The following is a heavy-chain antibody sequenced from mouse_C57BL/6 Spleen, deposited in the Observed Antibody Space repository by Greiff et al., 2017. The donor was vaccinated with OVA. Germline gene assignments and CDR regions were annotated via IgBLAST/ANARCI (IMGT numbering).Heavy chain of an antibody. D-gene: IGHD1-1*01. CDR3: TTDTTVVATPFAY. J-gene: IGHJ2*01. CDR1: GFNIKDSY. CDR2: IDPEDGDT. V-gene: IGHV14-1*01. Sequence: VQLQQSGAELVRPGASVKLSCTASGFNIKDSYMHWVKQRPEQGLEWIGRIDPEDGDTEYAPKFQGKATLTAATSSNTAYLQLSSRTSEDTAVYYCTTDTTVVATPFAYWGQGTTLTVSS.